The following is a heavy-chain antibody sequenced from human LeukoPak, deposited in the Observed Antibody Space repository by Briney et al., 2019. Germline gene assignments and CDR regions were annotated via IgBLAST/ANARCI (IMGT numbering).Heavy chain of an antibody. CDR2: ISYDGSNK. Sequence: GGSLRLSCAASGFTFSSYPMHRVRQAPGKGLEWVAVISYDGSNKYYADSVKGRFTISRDNSKNTLYLQMNSLRAEDTAVYYCARARIATAGWFDPWGQGTLVTVSS. CDR1: GFTFSSYP. J-gene: IGHJ5*02. CDR3: ARARIATAGWFDP. V-gene: IGHV3-30*04. D-gene: IGHD6-13*01.